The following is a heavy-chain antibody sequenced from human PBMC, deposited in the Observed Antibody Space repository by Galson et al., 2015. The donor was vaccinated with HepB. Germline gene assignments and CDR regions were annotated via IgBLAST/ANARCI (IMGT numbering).Heavy chain of an antibody. J-gene: IGHJ4*02. CDR1: GYTLTELS. Sequence: SVKVSCKVSGYTLTELSMHWVRQAPGKGLEWMGGFEPEDGETIYAQKFQGRVTMTEEPSTDTAYMELSSLRSDDTAVYYCATALSGSYYFDYWGQGTLVTVSS. V-gene: IGHV1-24*01. D-gene: IGHD1-26*01. CDR2: FEPEDGET. CDR3: ATALSGSYYFDY.